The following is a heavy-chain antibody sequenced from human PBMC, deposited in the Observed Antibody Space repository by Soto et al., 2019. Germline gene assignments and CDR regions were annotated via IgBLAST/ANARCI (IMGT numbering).Heavy chain of an antibody. J-gene: IGHJ6*02. CDR1: GGSISSGGYY. CDR2: IYYSGST. CDR3: ARAPGIGLYGSGNYYYYGMDV. V-gene: IGHV4-31*03. Sequence: QVQLQESGPGLVKPSQTLSLTCTVSGGSISSGGYYWSWIRQHPGKGLDGIGYIYYSGSTYYNPSLKRRVPISADTSKNQFSLKMSSVTAADTAVYYCARAPGIGLYGSGNYYYYGMDVWGQGTTVTVSS. D-gene: IGHD3-10*01.